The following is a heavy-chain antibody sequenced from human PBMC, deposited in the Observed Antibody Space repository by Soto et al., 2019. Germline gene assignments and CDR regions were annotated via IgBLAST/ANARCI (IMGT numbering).Heavy chain of an antibody. CDR2: ISAYNGQT. J-gene: IGHJ5*02. V-gene: IGHV1-18*01. Sequence: GASVKVSCKASGYPFDTYGINWVRQAPGQRPEWMGWISAYNGQTDYAQNFQGRVTMATDTSTNTAYMELRNLRSDDTAVYYCARDPNEFWYSYCFDPWGPGTLVTVSS. CDR3: ARDPNEFWYSYCFDP. CDR1: GYPFDTYG. D-gene: IGHD3-3*01.